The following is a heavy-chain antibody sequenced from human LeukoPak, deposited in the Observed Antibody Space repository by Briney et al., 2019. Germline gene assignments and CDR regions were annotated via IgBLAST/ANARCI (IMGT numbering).Heavy chain of an antibody. CDR1: GGTFSSHA. Sequence: SSVKVSCKAPGGTFSSHAISWVRQAPGQGLEWVGGIIPIFGTTNYAQKFQGRVTMTRNTSISTAYMELSSLRSEDTAVYYCARVVSFRVVPAAIGYWGQGTLVTVSS. D-gene: IGHD2-2*01. V-gene: IGHV1-69*05. J-gene: IGHJ4*02. CDR3: ARVVSFRVVPAAIGY. CDR2: IIPIFGTT.